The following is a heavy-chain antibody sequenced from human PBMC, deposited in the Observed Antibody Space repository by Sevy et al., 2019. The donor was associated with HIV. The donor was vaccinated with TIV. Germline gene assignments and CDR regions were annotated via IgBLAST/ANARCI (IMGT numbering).Heavy chain of an antibody. CDR2: IKSKNDGGTT. CDR1: GFTFINAW. J-gene: IGHJ3*02. Sequence: GGSLRLSCTASGFTFINAWMSWVRQAPGKGLEWVGRIKSKNDGGTTDYAAPVKGRFTISRDDSKNTLYLQMNTLKTEDTAVYYCATASFLTSGAFDIWGQRTMVTVSS. V-gene: IGHV3-15*01. CDR3: ATASFLTSGAFDI. D-gene: IGHD3-3*02.